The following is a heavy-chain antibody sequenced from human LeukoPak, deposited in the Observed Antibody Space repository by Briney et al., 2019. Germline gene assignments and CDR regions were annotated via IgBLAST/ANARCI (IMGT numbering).Heavy chain of an antibody. V-gene: IGHV3-30*03. J-gene: IGHJ4*02. D-gene: IGHD3-22*01. CDR3: ARDHGRIWARDSSGYYSYDY. CDR2: ISYDGSNK. Sequence: GVSLRLSCAASGFTFSSYGMHWVRQAPGKGLEWVAVISYDGSNKYYADSVKGRFTISRDNAKNSLYLQMNSLRAEDTAVYYCARDHGRIWARDSSGYYSYDYWGQGTLVTVSS. CDR1: GFTFSSYG.